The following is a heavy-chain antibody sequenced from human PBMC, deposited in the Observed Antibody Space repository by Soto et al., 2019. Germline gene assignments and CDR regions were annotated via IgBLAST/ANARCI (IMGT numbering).Heavy chain of an antibody. J-gene: IGHJ6*02. CDR2: TYYRSKWYN. CDR1: GDSVSSNSAA. CDR3: AREGRGYSGYDSYYYGMDV. Sequence: SQTLSLTCAISGDSVSSNSAAWNWIRQSPSRGLEWLGRTYYRSKWYNDYAVSVKSRITINPDTSKNQFSLQLNSVTPEDTAVYFCAREGRGYSGYDSYYYGMDVWGQGTTVTVSS. D-gene: IGHD5-12*01. V-gene: IGHV6-1*01.